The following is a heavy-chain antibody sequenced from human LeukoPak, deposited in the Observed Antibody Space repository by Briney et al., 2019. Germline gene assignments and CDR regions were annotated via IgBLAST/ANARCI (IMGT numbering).Heavy chain of an antibody. CDR1: GYTFTSYG. CDR3: ARDQVVTIFGVVIGNHNWFDP. Sequence: ASVKVSCKASGYTFTSYGISWVRQAPGQGLEWMGWISAYNGNTNYAQKLQGRVTMTTDTSTSTAYMELRSLRSDDTAVYYCARDQVVTIFGVVIGNHNWFDPWGQRTLVTVSS. CDR2: ISAYNGNT. D-gene: IGHD3-3*01. V-gene: IGHV1-18*01. J-gene: IGHJ5*02.